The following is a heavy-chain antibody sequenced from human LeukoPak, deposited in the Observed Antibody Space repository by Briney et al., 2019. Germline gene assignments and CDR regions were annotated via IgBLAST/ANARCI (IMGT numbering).Heavy chain of an antibody. V-gene: IGHV4-59*01. CDR1: GGSLSSYY. CDR3: ARAEMYSSGWYSWSGSGWFDP. Sequence: SETLSLTCTVSGGSLSSYYWSWLRQPPGKGLEWIGYIYYSGSTNYNPSLKSRVTISVDTSKNQFSLKLSSVTAADTAVYYCARAEMYSSGWYSWSGSGWFDPWGQGTLVTVSS. J-gene: IGHJ5*02. CDR2: IYYSGST. D-gene: IGHD6-19*01.